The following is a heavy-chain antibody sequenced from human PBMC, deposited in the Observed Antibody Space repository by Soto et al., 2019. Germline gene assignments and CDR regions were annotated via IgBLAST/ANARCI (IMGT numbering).Heavy chain of an antibody. J-gene: IGHJ5*02. CDR1: GFTFTTSA. Sequence: SVKVSCKASGFTFTTSAVQWVRQARGQRLEWIGWIVVGTDIRNYADKFQERVTITRDMSTSTAYMELNSLKTEDTAVYYCARERTAPALGSSVAVIPWGHGTLVTVSS. CDR3: ARERTAPALGSSVAVIP. D-gene: IGHD2-21*01. V-gene: IGHV1-58*01. CDR2: IVVGTDIR.